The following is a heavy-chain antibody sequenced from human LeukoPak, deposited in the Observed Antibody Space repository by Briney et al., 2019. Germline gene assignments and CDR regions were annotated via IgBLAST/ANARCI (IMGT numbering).Heavy chain of an antibody. CDR1: GYIFTSYY. Sequence: GASVKVSCKASGYIFTSYYIYWVRQAPGQGLEWMGWINPNSGGTNYAQKFQGWVTMTRDTSISTAYMELSRLRSDDTAVYYCARGANNYYDSSGYYYDGGIAWEQTIDYWGQGTLVTVSS. CDR3: ARGANNYYDSSGYYYDGGIAWEQTIDY. V-gene: IGHV1-2*04. D-gene: IGHD3-22*01. J-gene: IGHJ4*02. CDR2: INPNSGGT.